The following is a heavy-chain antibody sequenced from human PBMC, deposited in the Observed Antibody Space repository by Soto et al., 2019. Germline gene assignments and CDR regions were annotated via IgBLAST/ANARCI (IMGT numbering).Heavy chain of an antibody. V-gene: IGHV4-59*01. CDR1: GVSMRGYY. CDR2: IYYSGST. J-gene: IGHJ4*02. Sequence: QVQMQESGPGLVKPSETLSRTCTVSGVSMRGYYWTWIRQPPGKGLARFGHIYYSGSTNYNPSPKIQGTLSVDTSKNKFTLRLSSVNAADTGGYYCARGRYYYDTTAMPVFDYWGQGTLVTVS. D-gene: IGHD3-22*01. CDR3: ARGRYYYDTTAMPVFDY.